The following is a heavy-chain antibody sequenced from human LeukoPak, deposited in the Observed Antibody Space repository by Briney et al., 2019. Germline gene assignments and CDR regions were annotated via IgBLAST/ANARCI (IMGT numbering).Heavy chain of an antibody. CDR1: GYSFTSYW. CDR2: IYPGDSDT. V-gene: IGHV5-51*01. CDR3: ARMGLRDLPTMDV. D-gene: IGHD3-10*01. J-gene: IGHJ6*02. Sequence: GESLKISCRGSGYSFTSYWIGWVRQMPGKGLEWMGIIYPGDSDTRYSPSFQGQVTISADKSISTAYLQWSSLKASDTAMYYCARMGLRDLPTMDVWGQGTTVTVSS.